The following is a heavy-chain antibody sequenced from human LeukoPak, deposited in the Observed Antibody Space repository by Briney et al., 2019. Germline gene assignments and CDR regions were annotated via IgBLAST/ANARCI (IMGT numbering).Heavy chain of an antibody. J-gene: IGHJ4*02. CDR1: GYTFTGYY. D-gene: IGHD3-22*01. CDR3: ARTYYDSSGYRY. Sequence: GASVKVPCKASGYTFTGYYMQWVRQAPGQGLEWMGWINPNSGGTNYAQKFQGRVTMTRDTSISTAYMELSRLRSDDTAVYYCARTYYDSSGYRYWGQGTLVTVSS. V-gene: IGHV1-2*02. CDR2: INPNSGGT.